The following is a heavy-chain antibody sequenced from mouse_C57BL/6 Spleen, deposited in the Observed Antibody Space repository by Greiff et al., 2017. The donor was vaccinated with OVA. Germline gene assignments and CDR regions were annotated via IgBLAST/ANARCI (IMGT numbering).Heavy chain of an antibody. V-gene: IGHV5-6*01. Sequence: EVQGVESGGDLVKPGGSLKLSCAASGFTFSSYGMSWVRQTPDKRLEWVATISSGGSYTYYPDSVKGRFTISRDNAKNTLYLQMSSLKSEDTAMYYCARQPCYGSSYWYFDFWGTGTTVTVSS. CDR2: ISSGGSYT. D-gene: IGHD1-1*01. CDR3: ARQPCYGSSYWYFDF. J-gene: IGHJ1*03. CDR1: GFTFSSYG.